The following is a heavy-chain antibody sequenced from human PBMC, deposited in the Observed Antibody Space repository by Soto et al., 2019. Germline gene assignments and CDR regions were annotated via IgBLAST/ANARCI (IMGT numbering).Heavy chain of an antibody. CDR2: IYYSGST. J-gene: IGHJ6*02. D-gene: IGHD4-17*01. Sequence: HVQLRESGPGLVKPSQTLSLTCTVSGGSISSGDYYWSWIRQPPGKGLEWIGYIYYSGSTYYNPSLKSRVTISVDTSKNQFSLKLSSVTAADTAVYYCARVPGDGDGYYYYGMDVWGQGTTVTVSS. CDR3: ARVPGDGDGYYYYGMDV. V-gene: IGHV4-30-4*01. CDR1: GGSISSGDYY.